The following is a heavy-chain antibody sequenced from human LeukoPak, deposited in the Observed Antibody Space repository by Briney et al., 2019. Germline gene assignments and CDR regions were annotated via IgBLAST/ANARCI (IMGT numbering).Heavy chain of an antibody. D-gene: IGHD1-26*01. CDR1: GFTFSTYA. CDR3: AREYSGSPTRYFDY. CDR2: ISYDGSNK. V-gene: IGHV3-30*14. J-gene: IGHJ4*02. Sequence: GRSLRLSCAASGFTFSTYAMHWVRQAPGKGLEWVAVISYDGSNKYYADSVKGRFTISRDNSKNTLYLQMNSLRAEDTAVYYCAREYSGSPTRYFDYWGQGTLVTVSS.